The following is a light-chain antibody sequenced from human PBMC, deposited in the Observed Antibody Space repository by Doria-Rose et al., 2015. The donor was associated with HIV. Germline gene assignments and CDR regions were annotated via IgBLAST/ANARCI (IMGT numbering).Light chain of an antibody. CDR2: DAS. CDR1: QRVKSSY. J-gene: IGKJ5*01. CDR3: QQYGTSRGT. Sequence: TQSPGTLSLSPGERATLSCRASQRVKSSYLAWYQQKPGQAPRLLIHDASTRATGIPDRFSGSGSGTDFTLTTSRLEPEDVAVYYCQQYGTSRGTFGQGTRLEIK. V-gene: IGKV3-20*01.